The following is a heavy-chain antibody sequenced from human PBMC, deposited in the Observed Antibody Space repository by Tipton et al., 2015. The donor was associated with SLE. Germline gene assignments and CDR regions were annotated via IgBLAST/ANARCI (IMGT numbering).Heavy chain of an antibody. J-gene: IGHJ3*02. CDR1: GGSISSSNW. CDR2: IYHSGST. D-gene: IGHD2/OR15-2a*01. CDR3: ASTNIPGAFDI. V-gene: IGHV4-4*02. Sequence: TLSLTCAVSGGSISSSNWWSWVRQPPGKGLEWIGEIYHSGSTYYNPSLKSRVTISVDTSKNQFSLKLSSVTAADTAVYYCASTNIPGAFDIWGQGTMVTVSS.